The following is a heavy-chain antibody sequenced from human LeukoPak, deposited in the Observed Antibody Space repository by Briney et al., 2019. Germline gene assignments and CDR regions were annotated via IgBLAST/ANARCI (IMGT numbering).Heavy chain of an antibody. V-gene: IGHV4-31*03. CDR2: IYYSGST. CDR1: GGSISSGGYY. CDR3: ATTSGYSSGWCY. Sequence: SETLSLTCTVSGGSISSGGYYWSWLRQHPGKGLEWIGYIYYSGSTYYNPSLKSRVTISVDTSKNQFSLKLSSVTAADTAVYYCATTSGYSSGWCYWGQGTLVTVSS. J-gene: IGHJ4*02. D-gene: IGHD6-19*01.